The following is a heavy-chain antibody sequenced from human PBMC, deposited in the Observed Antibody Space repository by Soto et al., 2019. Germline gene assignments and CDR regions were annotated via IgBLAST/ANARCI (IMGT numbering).Heavy chain of an antibody. Sequence: QVQLMESGGGLVKPGGSLRLSCSASGFTFSDYYMSWIRQAPGQGLEWGAYISSSGSTIYYAASVKSRFTISRDNAKNSMYLQMNSLRAQDTTVYYCARIIRGCSGGICYSFLYNWFDPWGQGTLVTVSS. CDR2: ISSSGSTI. V-gene: IGHV3-11*01. D-gene: IGHD2-15*01. CDR1: GFTFSDYY. CDR3: ARIIRGCSGGICYSFLYNWFDP. J-gene: IGHJ5*02.